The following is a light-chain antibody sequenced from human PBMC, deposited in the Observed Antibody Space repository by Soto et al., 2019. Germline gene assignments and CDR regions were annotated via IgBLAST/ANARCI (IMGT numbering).Light chain of an antibody. V-gene: IGKV1-39*01. CDR2: TTS. J-gene: IGKJ4*01. CDR1: QSISNY. CDR3: QQSYSIPPVT. Sequence: DIKMTQSPSSLSASVGDRVTITCRASQSISNYLNWYQRKPGRAPKLLIYTTSTLESGVPSRFSGSGSGTDFTLTISSLQPEDFATYYCQQSYSIPPVTFGGGTKVDIK.